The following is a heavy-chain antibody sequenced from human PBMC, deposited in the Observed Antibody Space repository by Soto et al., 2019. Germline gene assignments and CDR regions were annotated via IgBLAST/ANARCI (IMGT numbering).Heavy chain of an antibody. CDR1: GCTFSSYS. V-gene: IGHV3-21*01. CDR3: ARDHEYSYGYGDY. CDR2: ISSSSSYI. Sequence: EVQLVESGGGLVKPGGSLRLSCAASGCTFSSYSMNWVRQAPGKGLEWVSSISSSSSYIYYADSVKGRFTISRDNAKNSLYLQMNSLRAEDTSVYYCARDHEYSYGYGDYWGQGTLVTVSS. J-gene: IGHJ4*02. D-gene: IGHD5-18*01.